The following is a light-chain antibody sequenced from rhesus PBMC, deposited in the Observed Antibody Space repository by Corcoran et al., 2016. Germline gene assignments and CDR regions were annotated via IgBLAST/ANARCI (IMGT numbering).Light chain of an antibody. CDR1: QGISSW. J-gene: IGKJ1*01. CDR3: QKQMSYPRT. Sequence: DIQMTQSPSSLSASVGDRVTITCQASQGISSWLAWYQQKPGKAPKLLIYAASSLQSGVPSRFSGSGSGTDFTHALSSLQPEDFATYYLQKQMSYPRTCGQGAKVEIK. CDR2: AAS. V-gene: IGKV1-33*02.